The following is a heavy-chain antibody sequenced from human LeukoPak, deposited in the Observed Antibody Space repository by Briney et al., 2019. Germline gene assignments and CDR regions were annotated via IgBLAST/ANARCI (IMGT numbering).Heavy chain of an antibody. Sequence: SGPTLVKPTQTLTLTCTFSGFSLSTSGVGVGWIRQPQGKALEWLALLYWDDDKRYSPSLKRRLTITKDTSKNQVVLTMTNMDPVDTATYYCAHSLYYCSGSSCYYFDYWGQGTLVTVSS. D-gene: IGHD2-15*01. CDR3: AHSLYYCSGSSCYYFDY. CDR2: LYWDDDK. V-gene: IGHV2-5*02. CDR1: GFSLSTSGVG. J-gene: IGHJ4*02.